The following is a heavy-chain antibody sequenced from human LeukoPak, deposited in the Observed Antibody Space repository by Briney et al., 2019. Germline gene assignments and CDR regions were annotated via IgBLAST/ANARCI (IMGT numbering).Heavy chain of an antibody. J-gene: IGHJ4*02. CDR2: IYYSGST. V-gene: IGHV4-39*02. CDR1: GGSISSSSYY. D-gene: IGHD5-24*01. Sequence: SETLSLTCTVSGGSISSSSYYWGWIRQPPGKGLEWIGSIYYSGSTYYNPSLKSRVTISVDTSKNQISLKLSSVTAADTAVYYCARDRDGYAYSFDYWGQGTLVTVSS. CDR3: ARDRDGYAYSFDY.